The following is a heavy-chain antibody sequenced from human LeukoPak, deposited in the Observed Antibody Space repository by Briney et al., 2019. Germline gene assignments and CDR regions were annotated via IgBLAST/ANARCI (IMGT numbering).Heavy chain of an antibody. D-gene: IGHD3-22*01. CDR2: IIPIFGTG. Sequence: SVKVSCKTSGGSFSTYAISWVRQAPGQGLEWMGGIIPIFGTGNYAQKFQGRVTITADESTSTAYMELSSLRSEDTAVYYCARGLGDSSGYYYSDNWGQGTLVTVSS. J-gene: IGHJ4*02. V-gene: IGHV1-69*01. CDR1: GGSFSTYA. CDR3: ARGLGDSSGYYYSDN.